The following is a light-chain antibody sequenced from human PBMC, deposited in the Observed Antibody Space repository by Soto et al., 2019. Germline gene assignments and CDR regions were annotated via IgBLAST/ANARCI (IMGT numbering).Light chain of an antibody. CDR3: QRYNSMWT. J-gene: IGKJ1*01. CDR2: KAS. Sequence: DIQMTQSPSTLSASVGGRVTITCRASQSISSWLAWYQQKPGKAPKLLIYKASSLESGVPSRFSGSGSGTEFTLTISSLQPDDFATYYCQRYNSMWTFGQGTKVDIK. CDR1: QSISSW. V-gene: IGKV1-5*03.